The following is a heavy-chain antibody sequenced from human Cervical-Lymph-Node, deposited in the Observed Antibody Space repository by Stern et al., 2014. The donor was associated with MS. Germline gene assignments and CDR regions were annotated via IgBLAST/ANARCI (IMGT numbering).Heavy chain of an antibody. J-gene: IGHJ4*02. Sequence: VQLVQSGAEVKKPGEALKISCKLSGYSFTIYYIAWVRQMPGKALEWMGLIYPYDSDTTYSPPFQGQVTISADKSITTAYLQWSSLRASDTAMYYCARHVQGFDYWGQGTLVTVSS. V-gene: IGHV5-51*01. CDR1: GYSFTIYY. CDR3: ARHVQGFDY. CDR2: IYPYDSDT.